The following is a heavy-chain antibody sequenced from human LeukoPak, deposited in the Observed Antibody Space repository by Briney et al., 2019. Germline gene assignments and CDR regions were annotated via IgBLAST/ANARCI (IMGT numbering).Heavy chain of an antibody. CDR1: GFSFSGHW. CDR3: AKVGDSSSLAF. Sequence: PGGSLRLSCTASGFSFSGHWMHWARQLPGKGLVWVSRISPTGSTTSYADSVKGRFTISRDNSKNTLYLQMNSLRIDDTAVYYCAKVGDSSSLAFWGQGTLVTVSS. D-gene: IGHD6-13*01. CDR2: ISPTGSTT. V-gene: IGHV3-74*01. J-gene: IGHJ4*02.